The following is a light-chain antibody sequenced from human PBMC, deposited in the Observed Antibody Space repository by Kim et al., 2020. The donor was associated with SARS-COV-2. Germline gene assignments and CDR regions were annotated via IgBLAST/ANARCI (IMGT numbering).Light chain of an antibody. Sequence: GQSITISCTGTSSDVGGYNYVSWYQQHPGKSPKLMIYDVTNRPSGVSNRFSGSKSGNAASLTISGLQAEDEADYYCCSYTSIRTIVFGGGTQLTVL. CDR2: DVT. J-gene: IGLJ2*01. CDR1: SSDVGGYNY. CDR3: CSYTSIRTIV. V-gene: IGLV2-14*03.